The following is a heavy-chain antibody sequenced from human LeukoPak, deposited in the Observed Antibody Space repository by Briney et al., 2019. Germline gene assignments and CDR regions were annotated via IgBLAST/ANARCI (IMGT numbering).Heavy chain of an antibody. CDR3: ARGGITIFGVAETWFDP. D-gene: IGHD3-3*01. CDR1: GGSISSGSYY. CDR2: IYTSGST. V-gene: IGHV4-61*02. Sequence: SETLSLTCTVSGGSISSGSYYWSWIRQPAGKGLEWIGRIYTSGSTNYNPSLKSRVTMSVDTSKNQFSLKLSSVTAADTAVYYCARGGITIFGVAETWFDPWGQGTLVTVSS. J-gene: IGHJ5*02.